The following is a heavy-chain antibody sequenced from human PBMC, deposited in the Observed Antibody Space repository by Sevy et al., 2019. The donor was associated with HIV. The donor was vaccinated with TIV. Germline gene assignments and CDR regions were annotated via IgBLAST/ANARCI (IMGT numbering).Heavy chain of an antibody. D-gene: IGHD1-7*01. CDR2: IYWDNDK. CDR1: GFSIGTSGVG. Sequence: SGPTLVNPTQTLTLTCTFSGFSIGTSGVGVGWVRQPPGKALEWLVVIYWDNDKRYSPSLKSRLTVTKDISKNQVVLTMTNLDPADTVTYYCGDRLVGMSEWNYGYFDYWGQGTLVTVSS. J-gene: IGHJ4*02. V-gene: IGHV2-5*02. CDR3: GDRLVGMSEWNYGYFDY.